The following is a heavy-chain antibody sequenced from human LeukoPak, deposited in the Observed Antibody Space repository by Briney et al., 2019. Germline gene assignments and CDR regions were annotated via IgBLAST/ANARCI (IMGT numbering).Heavy chain of an antibody. J-gene: IGHJ4*02. D-gene: IGHD5-18*01. CDR1: GGSFSDYY. CDR2: INHRGGT. Sequence: SETLSLTCAVYGGSFSDYYWSWIRQPPGKGLEWIGEINHRGGTNYNPSLKSRVTMSVDTSENKFSLKLSSVTAADTAVYYCARFRDTAMVRPVHYWGQGTLVTVSS. V-gene: IGHV4-34*01. CDR3: ARFRDTAMVRPVHY.